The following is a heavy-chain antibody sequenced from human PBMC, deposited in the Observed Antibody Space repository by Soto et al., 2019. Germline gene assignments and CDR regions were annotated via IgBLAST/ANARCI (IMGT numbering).Heavy chain of an antibody. CDR3: ARVEAVAGLYNYHGLDV. V-gene: IGHV1-69*12. Sequence: QVQLVQSGAEVKKPGSSVKVSCKVSGGTFSNYAIDWVRLAPVHGLEGLGGIVPIFGTTYYTQKFQGRATIIADDSTTTAYLEMSSLRSEDTAIYYCARVEAVAGLYNYHGLDVWGQGTAVTVSS. CDR2: IVPIFGTT. J-gene: IGHJ6*02. D-gene: IGHD6-19*01. CDR1: GGTFSNYA.